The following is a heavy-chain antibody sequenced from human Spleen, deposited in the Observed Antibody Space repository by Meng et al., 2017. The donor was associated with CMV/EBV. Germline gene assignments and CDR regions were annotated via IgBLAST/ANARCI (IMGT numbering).Heavy chain of an antibody. J-gene: IGHJ6*02. Sequence: ESLKISCVASGSTFSDYYMTWIRQAPGKGLEWIGTFHHSGSTYYNASLKTRVTISIDTSKNQFSLRLHSVTAADTAVYYCARDESYYGVDVWGQGATVTVSS. CDR1: GSTFSDYY. CDR2: FHHSGST. CDR3: ARDESYYGVDV. V-gene: IGHV4-38-2*02.